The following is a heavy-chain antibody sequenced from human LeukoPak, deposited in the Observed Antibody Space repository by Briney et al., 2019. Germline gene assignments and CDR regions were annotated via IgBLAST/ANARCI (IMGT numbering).Heavy chain of an antibody. D-gene: IGHD4-17*01. CDR3: ARVFFTVTRAPTFDY. CDR1: GGSFSTYY. CDR2: INHSGGT. Sequence: SETLSLTCAVYGGSFSTYYWSWIRQPPGKGLEWIGEINHSGGTNYNPSLKSRVTISIDTSKNQFSLKLNSVTAADTAMYYCARVFFTVTRAPTFDYWGQGTLVTVSS. V-gene: IGHV4-34*01. J-gene: IGHJ4*02.